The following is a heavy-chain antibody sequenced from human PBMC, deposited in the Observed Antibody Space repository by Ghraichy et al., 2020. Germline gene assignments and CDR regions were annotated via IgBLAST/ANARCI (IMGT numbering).Heavy chain of an antibody. CDR2: IKHGGST. CDR3: ARSTLVQPCDP. CDR1: GDSFHGYS. V-gene: IGHV4-34*01. D-gene: IGHD2-2*01. J-gene: IGHJ5*02. Sequence: SETLSLTCTLSGDSFHGYSWSWLRQPPGEGLEWIGEIKHGGSTNYNPSLKGRVTISIDTSKNQVSLQLTSVTAADTAVYFCARSTLVQPCDPWGQGTLVTVSS.